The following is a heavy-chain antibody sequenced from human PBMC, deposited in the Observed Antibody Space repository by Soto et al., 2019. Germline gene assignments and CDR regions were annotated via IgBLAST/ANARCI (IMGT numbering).Heavy chain of an antibody. CDR2: INHSGST. D-gene: IGHD2-15*01. Sequence: ASETLSLTCAVYGGSFSGYYWSWIRQPPGKGLEWIGEINHSGSTNYNPSLKSRVTISVDTSKNQFSLKLSSVTAADTAVYYCARVRRYAVYCSGGSCWFDPWGQGTLVTVSS. CDR1: GGSFSGYY. CDR3: ARVRRYAVYCSGGSCWFDP. V-gene: IGHV4-34*01. J-gene: IGHJ5*02.